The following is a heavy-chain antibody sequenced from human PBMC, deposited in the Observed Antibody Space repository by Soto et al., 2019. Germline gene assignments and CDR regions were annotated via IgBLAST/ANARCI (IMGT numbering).Heavy chain of an antibody. J-gene: IGHJ4*02. Sequence: QVQLVESGGGVVQPGRSLRLSCAASGFTFSTHGMHWVRQAPGKGLEWVAAIWYDGSNKYYAESVKGRFTISRDNSKNTLYLRMNSLRAEDSAVDYCATEAKEYYSDCRGQGTLVTLSS. D-gene: IGHD3-10*01. V-gene: IGHV3-33*01. CDR3: ATEAKEYYSDC. CDR2: IWYDGSNK. CDR1: GFTFSTHG.